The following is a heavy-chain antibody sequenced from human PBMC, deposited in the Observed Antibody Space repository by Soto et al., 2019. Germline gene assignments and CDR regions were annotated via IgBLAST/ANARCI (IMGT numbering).Heavy chain of an antibody. Sequence: QVQLVQSGAEVKKPGSSVKVSCKASGGTFSSYTISWVRQAPGQGLEWMGRIIPILGIANYAQKFQGRVTITAAKSTSTASAELSSLRSEYTAVYYCARDGTVTTSTYYYDGMDVWGQGTTVTVSS. CDR3: ARDGTVTTSTYYYDGMDV. CDR2: IIPILGIA. D-gene: IGHD4-17*01. J-gene: IGHJ6*02. V-gene: IGHV1-69*08. CDR1: GGTFSSYT.